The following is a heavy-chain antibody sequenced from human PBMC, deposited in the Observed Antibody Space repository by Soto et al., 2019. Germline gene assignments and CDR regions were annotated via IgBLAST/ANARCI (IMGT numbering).Heavy chain of an antibody. D-gene: IGHD2-2*02. CDR3: ASRCSSTSCYKALDYYYGMDV. CDR1: GYTFTGYY. Sequence: GASVKVSCKASGYTFTGYYMHWVRQAPGQGLEWMGWINPNSGGTNYAQKFQGRVTMTRDTSISTAYMELSRLRSDDTAVYYCASRCSSTSCYKALDYYYGMDVWGQGTTVTVSS. CDR2: INPNSGGT. V-gene: IGHV1-2*02. J-gene: IGHJ6*02.